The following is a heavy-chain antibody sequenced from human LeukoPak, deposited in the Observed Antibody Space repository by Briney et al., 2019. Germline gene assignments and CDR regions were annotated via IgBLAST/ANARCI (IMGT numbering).Heavy chain of an antibody. CDR2: INTYNGNT. Sequence: ASVKVSCKASGYTFTNYVINWVRQAPGQGLERMGWINTYNGNTKYPQNLQGRVTMTTDTTTSTAYMELRSLRSDDTAVYYCARGGGSGYPEDYYYYMDVWGEGTTVTVSS. J-gene: IGHJ6*03. V-gene: IGHV1-18*01. CDR1: GYTFTNYV. D-gene: IGHD6-19*01. CDR3: ARGGGSGYPEDYYYYMDV.